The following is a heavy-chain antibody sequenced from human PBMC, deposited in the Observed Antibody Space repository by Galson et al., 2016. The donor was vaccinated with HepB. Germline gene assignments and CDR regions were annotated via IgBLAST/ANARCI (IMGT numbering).Heavy chain of an antibody. J-gene: IGHJ6*02. CDR3: AKLEKELGGRYYAMDV. Sequence: SLRLSCAASGFTFTNHWMHWVRQVPGKGLVWVSRINTAGTNATYADSVKGRFTISRDNSRNTVYLQMNSLRDDDTAVYYCAKLEKELGGRYYAMDVWGQGTVVTV. D-gene: IGHD3-10*01. CDR2: INTAGTNA. CDR1: GFTFTNHW. V-gene: IGHV3-74*01.